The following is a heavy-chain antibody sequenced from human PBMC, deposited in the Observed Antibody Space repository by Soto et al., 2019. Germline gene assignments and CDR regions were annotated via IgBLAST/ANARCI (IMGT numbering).Heavy chain of an antibody. CDR1: GCSISSTTYY. CDR3: ARSYSSSSGKGWFDP. Sequence: SETLSLTCSVSGCSISSTTYYWAWIRQPPGKGLEWVATIYYSGSTYYNPSLKSRVTISVDTSKNQFSLKLSSVTAADTAVYYCARSYSSSSGKGWFDPWGQGTLVTVSS. J-gene: IGHJ5*02. D-gene: IGHD6-6*01. CDR2: IYYSGST. V-gene: IGHV4-39*01.